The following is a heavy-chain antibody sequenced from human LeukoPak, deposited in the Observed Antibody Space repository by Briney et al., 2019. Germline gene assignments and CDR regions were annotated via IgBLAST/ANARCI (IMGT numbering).Heavy chain of an antibody. V-gene: IGHV3-74*01. CDR3: AHTVWSGNYFDY. D-gene: IGHD3-3*01. CDR1: GFTFSTSW. J-gene: IGHJ4*02. Sequence: GGSLGLSCAASGFTFSTSWLHWVRQVPGKGLVWVSRINSDGRSTDYADSVKGRFTISRDNTKNTLYLQMNSLRVEDTAVYYCAHTVWSGNYFDYWGRGTGDTVSS. CDR2: INSDGRST.